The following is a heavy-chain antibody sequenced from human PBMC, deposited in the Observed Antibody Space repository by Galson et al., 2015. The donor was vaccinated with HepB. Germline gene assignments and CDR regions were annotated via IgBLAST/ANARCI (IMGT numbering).Heavy chain of an antibody. CDR1: GSSFTSYW. Sequence: QSGAEVKKPGESLKISCKGSGSSFTSYWIGWVRQMPGKGLEWMGIIYPGDSDTRYSPSFQGQVTISADKSISTAYLQWSSLKASDTAMYYCARLNWNDIQVRWFDPWGQGTLVTVSS. CDR2: IYPGDSDT. D-gene: IGHD1-1*01. CDR3: ARLNWNDIQVRWFDP. J-gene: IGHJ5*02. V-gene: IGHV5-51*01.